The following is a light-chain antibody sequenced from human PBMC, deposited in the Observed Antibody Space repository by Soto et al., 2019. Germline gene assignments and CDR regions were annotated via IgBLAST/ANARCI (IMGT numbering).Light chain of an antibody. CDR1: QSVSSTY. Sequence: EIVLTQSPGTLSLSPGERATLSCRASQSVSSTYLAWYQHKPGQAPRLLIYDASTRATDIPARFSGSGSGTEFTLTISSLQSEDFALYYCQQYDDWPLTFGGGTKVDIK. CDR2: DAS. V-gene: IGKV3D-15*01. CDR3: QQYDDWPLT. J-gene: IGKJ4*01.